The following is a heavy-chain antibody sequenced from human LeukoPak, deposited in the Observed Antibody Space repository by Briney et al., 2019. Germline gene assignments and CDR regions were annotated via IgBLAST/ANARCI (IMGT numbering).Heavy chain of an antibody. Sequence: SGGSLRLSCAASKFTFSDYYMTWVRQAPGKGPEWVAYMNQFGTELKYLDSVKGRFTISRDNAKNSLYRWMTSLTADDTAVYYCARGTYYYEFWGQGTLVIVSS. J-gene: IGHJ4*02. D-gene: IGHD3/OR15-3a*01. CDR1: KFTFSDYY. CDR3: ARGTYYYEF. CDR2: MNQFGTEL. V-gene: IGHV3-7*04.